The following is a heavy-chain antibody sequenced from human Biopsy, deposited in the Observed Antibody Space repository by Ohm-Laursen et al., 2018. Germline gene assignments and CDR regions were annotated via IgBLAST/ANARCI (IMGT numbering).Heavy chain of an antibody. V-gene: IGHV4-34*01. CDR3: ARGSGYFKLDV. CDR1: GESPSGYF. J-gene: IGHJ6*02. Sequence: GTLSLTCPVNGESPSGYFWNWIRQPPGKGLEWIGEINQSGSTKYNPSLKRRATLSADSSNSQFSLRLTSVTAADTAIYYCARGSGYFKLDVWGQGTTVTVSS. CDR2: INQSGST. D-gene: IGHD5-12*01.